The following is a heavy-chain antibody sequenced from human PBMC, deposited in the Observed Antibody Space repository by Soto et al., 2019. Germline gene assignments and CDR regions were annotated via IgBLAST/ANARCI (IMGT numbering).Heavy chain of an antibody. Sequence: ASVKVSCKASGYTFTSYYMHWVRQAPGQGLEWMGIINPSSGSTSYAQKFQGRVTMTRDTSISTAYMELSSLRSEDTAVYYCARGGLRFLEWSTPLDYWGQGTLVTVSS. V-gene: IGHV1-46*01. CDR3: ARGGLRFLEWSTPLDY. CDR2: INPSSGST. J-gene: IGHJ4*02. CDR1: GYTFTSYY. D-gene: IGHD3-3*01.